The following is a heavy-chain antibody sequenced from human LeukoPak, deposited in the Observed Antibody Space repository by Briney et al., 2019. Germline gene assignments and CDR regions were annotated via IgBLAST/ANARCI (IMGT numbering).Heavy chain of an antibody. Sequence: EASVKVSCKASGYTFTGYYMHWVRQAPGQGLEWMGWINPNSGGTNYAQKFQGRVTMTRDTSISTAYMELSRLRSDDTAVYYCATKGGSDTAMVYYYYYMVVWGKGTTVTVSS. V-gene: IGHV1-2*02. J-gene: IGHJ6*03. CDR1: GYTFTGYY. D-gene: IGHD5-18*01. CDR3: ATKGGSDTAMVYYYYYMVV. CDR2: INPNSGGT.